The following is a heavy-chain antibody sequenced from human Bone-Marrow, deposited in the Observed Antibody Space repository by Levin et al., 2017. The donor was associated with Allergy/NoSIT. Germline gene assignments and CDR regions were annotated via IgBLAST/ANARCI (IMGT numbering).Heavy chain of an antibody. V-gene: IGHV3-72*01. CDR1: GFTFSDHY. Sequence: GGSLRLSCAASGFTFSDHYMDWVRQAPGKGLEWVGRIRNKGDSYTTEYAASVKGRFTISRDDSKNSLYLQMNSLKIEDTAIYYCVRDSFYYDSNGSRYWYLDLWGRGTLVTLSS. D-gene: IGHD3-22*01. CDR2: IRNKGDSYTT. CDR3: VRDSFYYDSNGSRYWYLDL. J-gene: IGHJ2*01.